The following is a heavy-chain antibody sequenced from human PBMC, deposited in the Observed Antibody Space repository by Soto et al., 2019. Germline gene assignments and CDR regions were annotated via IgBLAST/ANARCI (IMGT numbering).Heavy chain of an antibody. D-gene: IGHD3-16*02. CDR2: ISAYNGNT. J-gene: IGHJ4*02. Sequence: GASVKVSCKASGYTFTSCGISWVRQAPGQGLEWMGWISAYNGNTNYAQKLQGRVTMTTDTSTSTAYMELRSLRSDDTAVYYCARDSPMITFGGVIVRYYFDYWGQGTLVTVSS. CDR3: ARDSPMITFGGVIVRYYFDY. CDR1: GYTFTSCG. V-gene: IGHV1-18*01.